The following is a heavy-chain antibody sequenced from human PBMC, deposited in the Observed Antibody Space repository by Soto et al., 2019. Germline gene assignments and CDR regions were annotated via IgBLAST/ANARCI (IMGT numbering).Heavy chain of an antibody. D-gene: IGHD3-10*01. J-gene: IGHJ5*02. CDR1: GGSFSNYA. Sequence: QVQLVQSGAEMKKPGSSVKVSCKTSGGSFSNYAISWVRQAPGQGLEWMGAIIPIFGTLNYAQKFQGRVTFTADKSTSTAYMELSSLRSDHTAVYYCAREGYYADTGTYPGWFHPWGQGTLVTVSS. V-gene: IGHV1-69*06. CDR3: AREGYYADTGTYPGWFHP. CDR2: IIPIFGTL.